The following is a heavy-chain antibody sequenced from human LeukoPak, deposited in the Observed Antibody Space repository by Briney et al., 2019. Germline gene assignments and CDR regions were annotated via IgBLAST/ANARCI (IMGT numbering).Heavy chain of an antibody. Sequence: GGSLRLSCAASGFTFSDYYMSWIRQAPGKGLEWVSYISSSGSTIYYADSVKGRFTISRDNAKNSLYLQMNSLRAEDTAVYYCARGWGPGSYYEYYFDYWGQGTLVTVSS. CDR3: ARGWGPGSYYEYYFDY. D-gene: IGHD3-10*01. V-gene: IGHV3-11*01. CDR1: GFTFSDYY. CDR2: ISSSGSTI. J-gene: IGHJ4*02.